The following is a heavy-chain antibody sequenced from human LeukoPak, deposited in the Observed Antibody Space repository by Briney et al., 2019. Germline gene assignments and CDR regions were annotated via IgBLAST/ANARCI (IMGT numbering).Heavy chain of an antibody. Sequence: GGSLRLSCAASGFTFSSYAMHWVRQAPGKGLEWVAVISYDGSNKYYADSVKGRFTISRDNSKNTLYLRMNSLRAEDTAVYYCAREDIVVVPAAMDYYYGMDVWGKGTTVTVSS. V-gene: IGHV3-30*04. CDR2: ISYDGSNK. D-gene: IGHD2-2*01. J-gene: IGHJ6*04. CDR3: AREDIVVVPAAMDYYYGMDV. CDR1: GFTFSSYA.